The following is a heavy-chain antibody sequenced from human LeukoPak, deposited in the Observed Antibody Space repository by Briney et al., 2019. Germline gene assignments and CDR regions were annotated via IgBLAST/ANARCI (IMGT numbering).Heavy chain of an antibody. CDR2: ITSSSSYI. Sequence: GGSLRLSCAASGFTFSSYNMNWVRQAPGKGLEWVSSITSSSSYIYYADSVKGRFTISRDNAKNSLYLHMNSLRAEDTAVYYCASGRTAGYYWGQGTLVTVSS. J-gene: IGHJ4*02. V-gene: IGHV3-21*04. D-gene: IGHD3-9*01. CDR1: GFTFSSYN. CDR3: ASGRTAGYY.